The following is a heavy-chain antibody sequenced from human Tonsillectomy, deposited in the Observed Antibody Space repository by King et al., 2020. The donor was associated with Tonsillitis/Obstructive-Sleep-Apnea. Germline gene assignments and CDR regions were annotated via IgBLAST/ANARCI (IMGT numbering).Heavy chain of an antibody. D-gene: IGHD1-1*01. CDR2: IDYSGST. V-gene: IGHV4-39*01. J-gene: IGHJ5*02. Sequence: LQLQESGPGLVKPSETLSLTCTVSGGSISSSSYYWGWIRQPPGKGLEWIGSIDYSGSTYYNPSLKSRVTISVDTSKNQFALKLRSVTAADTAVYYCARQPRTLAYNWFDPWGQGTLVTVSS. CDR3: ARQPRTLAYNWFDP. CDR1: GGSISSSSYY.